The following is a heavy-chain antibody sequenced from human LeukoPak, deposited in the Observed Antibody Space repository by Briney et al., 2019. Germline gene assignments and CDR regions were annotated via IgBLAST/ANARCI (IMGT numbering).Heavy chain of an antibody. CDR1: GYSISSGYY. V-gene: IGHV4-38-2*01. CDR2: IYHSGST. CDR3: ARVIGYCSSTSCYWFDP. J-gene: IGHJ5*02. D-gene: IGHD2-2*01. Sequence: SETLSLTCAVSGYSISSGYYWGWIRQPPGKGLEWIGSIYHSGSTYYNPSLKSRVTISVDTSKSQFSLKLSSVTAADTAVYYCARVIGYCSSTSCYWFDPWGQGTLVTVSS.